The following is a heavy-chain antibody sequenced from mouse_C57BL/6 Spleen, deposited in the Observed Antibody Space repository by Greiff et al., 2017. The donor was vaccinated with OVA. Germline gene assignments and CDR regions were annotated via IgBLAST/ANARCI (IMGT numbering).Heavy chain of an antibody. CDR2: IDPSDSYT. J-gene: IGHJ4*01. V-gene: IGHV1-69*01. Sequence: VQLQQPGAELVMPGASVKLSCKASGYTFTSYWMHWVKQRPGQGLEWIGEIDPSDSYTNYNQKFKGKSTLTVDKSSSTAYMQLSSLTSEDSAVYYCARSVNYGSSYEAMDYWGQGTSVTVSS. CDR1: GYTFTSYW. CDR3: ARSVNYGSSYEAMDY. D-gene: IGHD1-1*01.